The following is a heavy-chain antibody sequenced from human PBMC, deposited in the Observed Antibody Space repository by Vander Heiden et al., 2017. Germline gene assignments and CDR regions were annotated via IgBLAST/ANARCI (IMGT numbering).Heavy chain of an antibody. V-gene: IGHV3-11*01. CDR3: FAGYNDIDY. Sequence: KGLEWVSYINRDSTTIYYTDSVQGRFTISRDNANNSLYLQMNNLGVEDTAVYYCFAGYNDIDYWGQGTLVTVSS. D-gene: IGHD5-12*01. J-gene: IGHJ4*02. CDR2: INRDSTTI.